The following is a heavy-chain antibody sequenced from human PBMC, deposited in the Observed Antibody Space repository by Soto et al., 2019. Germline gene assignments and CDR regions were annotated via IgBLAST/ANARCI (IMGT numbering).Heavy chain of an antibody. CDR1: GFTFSSYS. CDR2: ISSSSSTI. Sequence: GGSLRLSCAASGFTFSSYSMNWVRQAPGKGLEWVSYISSSSSTIYYADSVKGRFTISRDNAKNSLYLQMNSLRAEDTAVYYCARYQRFLEWLSPSFMDVWGKGSTVTVSS. CDR3: ARYQRFLEWLSPSFMDV. J-gene: IGHJ6*03. V-gene: IGHV3-48*01. D-gene: IGHD3-3*01.